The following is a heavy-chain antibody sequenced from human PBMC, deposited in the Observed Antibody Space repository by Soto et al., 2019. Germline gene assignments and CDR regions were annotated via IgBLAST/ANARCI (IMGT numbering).Heavy chain of an antibody. Sequence: VLLQESGPRLLRPSETLSLTCTVSDDSFRGAEYYWSWIRQPLGKGPEWIGYTYYNGDTKYNPALGSRVTMSEDTSKNQFSLRLSSVTAADTAVYFCARGPAYINGWRTFDLWGRGILVTVSS. CDR2: TYYNGDT. CDR1: DDSFRGAEYY. D-gene: IGHD6-19*01. V-gene: IGHV4-61*08. J-gene: IGHJ4*02. CDR3: ARGPAYINGWRTFDL.